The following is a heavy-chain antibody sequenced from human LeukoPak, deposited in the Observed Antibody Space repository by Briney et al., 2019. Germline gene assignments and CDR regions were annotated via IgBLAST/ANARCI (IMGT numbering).Heavy chain of an antibody. Sequence: PSETLSLTCTVSGGSISTSNYYWGWIRQPPGKGLEWIGTIYYSGTTYYNPSLESRVTISEDTSKNQFSLMLRSVTAADTAVYFCARRASDYFYYYMDVWGKGTTVTVSS. CDR2: IYYSGTT. J-gene: IGHJ6*03. CDR3: ARRASDYFYYYMDV. V-gene: IGHV4-39*01. CDR1: GGSISTSNYY.